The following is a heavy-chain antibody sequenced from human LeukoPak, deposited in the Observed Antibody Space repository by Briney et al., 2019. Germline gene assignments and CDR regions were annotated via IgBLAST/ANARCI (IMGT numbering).Heavy chain of an antibody. CDR3: ARDNTPGIDY. D-gene: IGHD2-15*01. J-gene: IGHJ4*02. Sequence: GGSLRLSCAASGFTFSSYWMSWVRQAPGKGLELVANIKQDESEKYYVDSVRGRFTISRDNAKNSLYLQMNRLRAEDTAVYYCARDNTPGIDYWGQGTLVTVSS. V-gene: IGHV3-7*01. CDR2: IKQDESEK. CDR1: GFTFSSYW.